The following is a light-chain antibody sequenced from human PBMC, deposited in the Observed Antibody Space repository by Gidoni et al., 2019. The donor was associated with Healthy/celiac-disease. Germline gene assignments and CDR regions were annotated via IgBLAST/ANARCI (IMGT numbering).Light chain of an antibody. J-gene: IGLJ1*01. CDR3: NSRDSSGNLYV. Sequence: SSELTQAPAVSVALGQTVRITCQGDSLRSYYASSYQQKPGQAPVLVIYGKNNRPPGSPDRFSGSSSGNTASLTITGAQAEDEADYYCNSRDSSGNLYVFGTGTKVTVL. CDR1: SLRSYY. V-gene: IGLV3-19*01. CDR2: GKN.